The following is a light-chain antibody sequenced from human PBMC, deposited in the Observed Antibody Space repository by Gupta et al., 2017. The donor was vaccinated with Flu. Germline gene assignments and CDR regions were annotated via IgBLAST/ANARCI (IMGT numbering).Light chain of an antibody. CDR3: QSYDSGLSGSGI. CDR2: DND. J-gene: IGLJ2*01. V-gene: IGLV1-40*01. CDR1: SSNIGAGFD. Sequence: QSVLTQPPSVSGAPGQRVTISCTGSSSNIGAGFDVHWYQQLPGRAPKLLIYDNDNRPSGVPDRFSGSKSGTSASPAITGLQAEDEADYYCQSYDSGLSGSGIFGGGTKVTVL.